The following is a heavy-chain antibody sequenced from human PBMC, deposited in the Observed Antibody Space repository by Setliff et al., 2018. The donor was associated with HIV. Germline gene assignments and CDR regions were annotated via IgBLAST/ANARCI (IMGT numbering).Heavy chain of an antibody. CDR3: ALPYCGGGNCWSSASLPPAGWFDP. D-gene: IGHD2-15*01. CDR2: STPLLDTT. Sequence: SVKVSCKASGGTFSSYGITWVRQAPGQGLEWMGGSTPLLDTTNYAQKFQGRVTITTDESTSTAYMELSSLRSEDTAVYYCALPYCGGGNCWSSASLPPAGWFDPWGQGTLVTVSS. V-gene: IGHV1-69*05. CDR1: GGTFSSYG. J-gene: IGHJ5*02.